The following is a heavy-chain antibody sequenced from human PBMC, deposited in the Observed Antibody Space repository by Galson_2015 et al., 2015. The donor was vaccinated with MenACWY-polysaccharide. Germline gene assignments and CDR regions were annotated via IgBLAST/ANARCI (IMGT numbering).Heavy chain of an antibody. CDR3: VRLLGGVSFDS. CDR2: IYWGGDK. Sequence: PALVKPTQTLSLTCTFSGFSVTATGVGVGWIRQPPGKAPEWLAHIYWGGDKRFSPSLGARLTHTKDPPRDQVVLTMTDMDPVDTATYYCVRLLGGVSFDSWGQGTL. CDR1: GFSVTATGVG. J-gene: IGHJ4*02. V-gene: IGHV2-5*02. D-gene: IGHD1-26*01.